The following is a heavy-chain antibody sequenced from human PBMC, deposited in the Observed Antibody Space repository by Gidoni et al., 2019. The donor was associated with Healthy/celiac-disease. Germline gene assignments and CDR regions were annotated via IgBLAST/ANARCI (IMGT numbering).Heavy chain of an antibody. J-gene: IGHJ5*02. CDR3: APMGFYYDIYGWFDP. V-gene: IGHV3-23*01. Sequence: AASGFTFSSYAMSWVRQAPGKGLEWVSAISGSGGSTYYADSVKGRFTISRDNSKNTLYLQMNSLRAEDTAVYYCAPMGFYYDIYGWFDPWGQGTLVTVSS. D-gene: IGHD3-22*01. CDR2: ISGSGGST. CDR1: GFTFSSYA.